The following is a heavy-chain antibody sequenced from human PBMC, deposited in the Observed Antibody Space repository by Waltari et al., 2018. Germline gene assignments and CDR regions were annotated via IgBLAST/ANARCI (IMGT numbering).Heavy chain of an antibody. D-gene: IGHD3-10*01. V-gene: IGHV4-61*02. Sequence: QVQLQESGPGLVKPSQTLSLTCTVSGGSISSGSYYWSWIRQPAGKGLEWIGRIYTSGSTNYNPSRKSRVTISVDTSKNQFSLKLSSVTAADTAVYYCARGITMVRGVIDYWGQGTLVTVSS. CDR2: IYTSGST. CDR3: ARGITMVRGVIDY. J-gene: IGHJ4*02. CDR1: GGSISSGSYY.